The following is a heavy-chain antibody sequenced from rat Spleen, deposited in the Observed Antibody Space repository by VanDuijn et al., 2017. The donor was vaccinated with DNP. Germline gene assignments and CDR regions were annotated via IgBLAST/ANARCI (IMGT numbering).Heavy chain of an antibody. CDR2: ISYGGRTT. CDR3: ARSWGDDGYPPFAY. Sequence: EVQLVESGGGLVQPGRSMKLSCAASGFTFSDYYMAWVRQAPKKGLEWVASISYGGRTTYYGDSVKGRFSLSRDNAKSTLYLQMDSLRSEDTATYYCARSWGDDGYPPFAYWGQGTLVTVSS. D-gene: IGHD1-12*03. CDR1: GFTFSDYY. V-gene: IGHV5-22*01. J-gene: IGHJ3*01.